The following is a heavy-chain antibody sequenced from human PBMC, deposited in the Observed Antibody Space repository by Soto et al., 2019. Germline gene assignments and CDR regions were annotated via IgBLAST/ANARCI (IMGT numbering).Heavy chain of an antibody. CDR1: GGTFSSYA. V-gene: IGHV1-69*13. D-gene: IGHD5-18*01. Sequence: ASVKVSCKASGGTFSSYAISWVRQAPGQGLEWMGGIIPIFGTANYAQKFQGRVTITADESTSTAYMELSSLRSEDTAVYYCARDAVDTAMPYSYGPNDYWGQGTLVTVSS. CDR2: IIPIFGTA. J-gene: IGHJ4*02. CDR3: ARDAVDTAMPYSYGPNDY.